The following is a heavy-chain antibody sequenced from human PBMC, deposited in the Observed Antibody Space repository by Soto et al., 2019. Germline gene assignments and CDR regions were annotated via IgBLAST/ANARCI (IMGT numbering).Heavy chain of an antibody. CDR1: GGSISSYY. CDR3: ARSYSITIFGVDYFDY. J-gene: IGHJ4*02. V-gene: IGHV4-59*01. CDR2: IYYSGST. D-gene: IGHD3-3*01. Sequence: KPSETLSLTCTVSGGSISSYYWSWIRQPPGKGLEWIGYIYYSGSTNYNPSLKSRVTISVDTSKNQFSLKLSSVTAADTAVYYCARSYSITIFGVDYFDYWGQGTLVTVSS.